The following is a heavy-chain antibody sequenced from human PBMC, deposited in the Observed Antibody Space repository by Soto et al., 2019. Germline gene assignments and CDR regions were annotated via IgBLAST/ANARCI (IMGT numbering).Heavy chain of an antibody. CDR3: ARSINP. CDR2: ISYSGST. D-gene: IGHD3-10*01. J-gene: IGHJ5*02. Sequence: SETLSLTCTVSGGSISSGNYYWSWIRQPPGKGLEWIGFISYSGSTYYSTSLKSRVTISVDTSKSQFSLNLSSVTAADTAVYYCARSINPSGQGTLLTVSS. CDR1: GGSISSGNYY. V-gene: IGHV4-30-4*01.